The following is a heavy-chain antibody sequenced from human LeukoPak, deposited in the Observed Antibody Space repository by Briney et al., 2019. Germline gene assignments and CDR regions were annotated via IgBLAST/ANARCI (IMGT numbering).Heavy chain of an antibody. CDR2: IYYSVST. J-gene: IGHJ3*02. CDR1: GGSTSSYY. Sequence: PSETLSLTCTVSGGSTSSYYWSWIRQPPGKGLEWIGYIYYSVSTNYNPSLKSRVTISVDTSKNQFSLRLSSVTAADTAVYYCARPYSSGWYGAFDIWGQGTMVTVSS. D-gene: IGHD6-19*01. V-gene: IGHV4-59*08. CDR3: ARPYSSGWYGAFDI.